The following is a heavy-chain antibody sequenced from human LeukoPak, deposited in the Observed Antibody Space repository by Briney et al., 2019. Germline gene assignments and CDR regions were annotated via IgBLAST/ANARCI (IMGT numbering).Heavy chain of an antibody. V-gene: IGHV3-7*01. D-gene: IGHD6-19*01. CDR2: IKQDGSEK. Sequence: GGSLRLSCAASGFTFSSYWMSWVRQAPGKGLEWVANIKQDGSEKYYVDSVKGRFTISRDNAKNALYLQMNSLRAEDTAVYYCAREGGGSSGWFPYYYYYYMDVWGKGTTV. CDR3: AREGGGSSGWFPYYYYYYMDV. CDR1: GFTFSSYW. J-gene: IGHJ6*03.